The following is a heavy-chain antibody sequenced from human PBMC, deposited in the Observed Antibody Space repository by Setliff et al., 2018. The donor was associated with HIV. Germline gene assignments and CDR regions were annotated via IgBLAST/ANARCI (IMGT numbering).Heavy chain of an antibody. V-gene: IGHV3-7*03. CDR2: IKQDGSEK. Sequence: QTGGSLRLSWVASGFTFSSNWLSWVRQAPGKGLEWVANIKQDGSEKYYVDSVKGRFTVSRDNAKNSLYLQVNNLRAEDTAVYYCARGPSSTHWSPGYFQHWGQGTPVTVSS. CDR1: GFTFSSNW. J-gene: IGHJ1*01. CDR3: ARGPSSTHWSPGYFQH. D-gene: IGHD2-8*02.